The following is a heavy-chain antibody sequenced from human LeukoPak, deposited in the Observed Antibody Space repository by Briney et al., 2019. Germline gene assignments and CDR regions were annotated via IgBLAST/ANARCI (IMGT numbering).Heavy chain of an antibody. V-gene: IGHV4-59*01. CDR2: IYYSGST. CDR1: GGSISSYY. CDR3: ARDDSSGYATSDY. D-gene: IGHD3-22*01. J-gene: IGHJ4*02. Sequence: SETLSLTCTVSGGSISSYYWSWIRQPPGKGLEWIGYIYYSGSTNYNPSLKSRVTISVDTSKNQFSLKLSSVTAADTAVYYCARDDSSGYATSDYWGQGTLVTVSS.